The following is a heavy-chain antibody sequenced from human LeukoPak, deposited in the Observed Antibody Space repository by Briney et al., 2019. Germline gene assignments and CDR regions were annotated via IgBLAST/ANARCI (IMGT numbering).Heavy chain of an antibody. J-gene: IGHJ4*02. CDR2: ISYDGSNK. V-gene: IGHV3-30*18. CDR1: GFTFSLYG. D-gene: IGHD2-21*02. CDR3: AKDTRNVVVTAITVDY. Sequence: PGGSLRLSCAASGFTFSLYGMHWVRQAPGKGLEWVAVISYDGSNKYYADSVKGRFTISRDNSKNTLYLQMNSLRAEDTAVYYCAKDTRNVVVTAITVDYRGQGTLVTVSS.